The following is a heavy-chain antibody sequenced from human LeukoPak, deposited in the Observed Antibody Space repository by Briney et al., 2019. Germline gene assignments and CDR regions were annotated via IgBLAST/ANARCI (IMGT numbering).Heavy chain of an antibody. J-gene: IGHJ3*02. V-gene: IGHV1-69*13. CDR1: GGTFSSYA. D-gene: IGHD3-16*02. CDR2: IIPIFGTA. CDR3: ASGSDMITFGGVIAYPDAFDI. Sequence: GASVKVSCKASGGTFSSYAISWVRQAPGQGLEWMGGIIPIFGTANYAQKFQGRVTITADESTSTAYMELSSLRSEDTAVYYCASGSDMITFGGVIAYPDAFDIWGQGTMVTVSS.